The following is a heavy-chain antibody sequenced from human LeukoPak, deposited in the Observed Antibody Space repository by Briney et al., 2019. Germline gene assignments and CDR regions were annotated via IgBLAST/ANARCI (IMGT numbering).Heavy chain of an antibody. CDR3: ARAPYGSGSYYKSWLRGMDV. Sequence: ASVKVSCKASGYTFTSYGISWVRQAPGQGLEWMGWISAYNGNTNYAQKLQGRVTMTTDTSTSTAYMELRSLRSDDTAVYYCARAPYGSGSYYKSWLRGMDVWGQGTTVTVSS. J-gene: IGHJ6*02. CDR1: GYTFTSYG. CDR2: ISAYNGNT. D-gene: IGHD3-10*01. V-gene: IGHV1-18*01.